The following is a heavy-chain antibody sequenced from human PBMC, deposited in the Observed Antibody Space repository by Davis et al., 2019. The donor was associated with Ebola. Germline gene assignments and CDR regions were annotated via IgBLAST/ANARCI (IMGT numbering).Heavy chain of an antibody. CDR3: AREGYCSSTSCKYMNYYYYGMDV. Sequence: AASVKVSCKASGYTFTSYGISWVRQAPGQGLEWMGWISAYNGNTNYAQKLQGRVTMTTDTSTSTAYMELRSLRSDDTAVYYCAREGYCSSTSCKYMNYYYYGMDVWGQGTTVTVSS. J-gene: IGHJ6*02. CDR1: GYTFTSYG. V-gene: IGHV1-18*01. D-gene: IGHD2-2*01. CDR2: ISAYNGNT.